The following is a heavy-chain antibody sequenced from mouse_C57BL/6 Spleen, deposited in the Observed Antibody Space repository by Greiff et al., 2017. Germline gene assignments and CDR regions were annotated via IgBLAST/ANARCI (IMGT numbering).Heavy chain of an antibody. CDR1: GYTFTSYW. V-gene: IGHV1-50*01. CDR3: ARRGNDVWFAY. J-gene: IGHJ3*01. CDR2: IDPSEIYT. Sequence: VKLQQPGAELVKPGASVKLSCKASGYTFTSYWMQWVKQRPGQGLEWIGEIDPSEIYTNSNQKFKGKATLTVDTSSSTAYMQLSSLTSEDSAVYYCARRGNDVWFAYWGQGTRVTGSA. D-gene: IGHD2-12*01.